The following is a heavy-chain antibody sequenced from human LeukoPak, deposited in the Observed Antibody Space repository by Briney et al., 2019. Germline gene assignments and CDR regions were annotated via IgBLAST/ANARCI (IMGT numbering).Heavy chain of an antibody. CDR3: ARDGRITMVWGVIVGWFDP. Sequence: SETLSLTCAVSGYSISSGYYWGWIRQPPGKGLEWTGSIYHSGSTYYNPSLKSRDTISVDTSKNQFSLKLSSVTAADTAVYYCARDGRITMVWGVIVGWFDPWGQGTLVTVPS. V-gene: IGHV4-38-2*02. D-gene: IGHD3-10*01. J-gene: IGHJ5*02. CDR2: IYHSGST. CDR1: GYSISSGYY.